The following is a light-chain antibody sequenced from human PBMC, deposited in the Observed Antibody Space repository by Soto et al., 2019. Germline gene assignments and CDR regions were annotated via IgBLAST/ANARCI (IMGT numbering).Light chain of an antibody. CDR3: QQYNNWPSIT. V-gene: IGKV3-15*01. J-gene: IGKJ5*01. Sequence: EIVMTQSPATLSVSPGERATLSCRASQSIGSYLAWYQQKPGQAPRLLIYGASTRATGIPARFSGSGSGTEFTLTIGSLQSEDFAVYNCQQYNNWPSITFGQGTRLEFK. CDR1: QSIGSY. CDR2: GAS.